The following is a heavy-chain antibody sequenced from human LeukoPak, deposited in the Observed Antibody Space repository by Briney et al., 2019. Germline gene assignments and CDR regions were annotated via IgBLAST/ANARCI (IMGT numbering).Heavy chain of an antibody. V-gene: IGHV3-48*03. CDR1: GFTFSSYE. Sequence: GGSLRLSCAASGFTFSSYEMNWVRQAPGKGLEWVSYISSSGNTIYYADSVKGRFTISRDNAKNSLYLQMNSLRAEDTAVYYCAELGMIGGVWGKGTTVTISS. D-gene: IGHD3-10*02. CDR2: ISSSGNTI. CDR3: AELGMIGGV. J-gene: IGHJ6*04.